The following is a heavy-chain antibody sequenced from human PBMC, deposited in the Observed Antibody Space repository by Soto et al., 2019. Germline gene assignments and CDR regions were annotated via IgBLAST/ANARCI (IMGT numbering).Heavy chain of an antibody. CDR2: ISSSGSTI. V-gene: IGHV3-11*01. CDR1: GFTFSDYY. CDR3: AGPSSPLGYYYGMDV. J-gene: IGHJ6*02. Sequence: PGGSLRLSCAASGFTFSDYYMSWIRQAPGKGLEWVSYISSSGSTIYYADSVKGRLTISRDHAKTSLYLQMNSLRAEDTAVYYCAGPSSPLGYYYGMDVWGQGTTVTVSS.